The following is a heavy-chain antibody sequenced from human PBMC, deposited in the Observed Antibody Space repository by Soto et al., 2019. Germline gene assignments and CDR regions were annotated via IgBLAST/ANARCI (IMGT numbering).Heavy chain of an antibody. V-gene: IGHV1-69*04. CDR1: GGTFSSYT. CDR2: IIPILGIA. D-gene: IGHD3-3*02. Sequence: GASVKVSCKASGGTFSSYTISWVRQAPGRGLEWMGRIIPILGIANYAQKFQGRVTITADKSTSTAYMELSSLRSEDTAVYYCARDSSLIRDSYYYYYMDVWGKGTTVTVSS. CDR3: ARDSSLIRDSYYYYYMDV. J-gene: IGHJ6*03.